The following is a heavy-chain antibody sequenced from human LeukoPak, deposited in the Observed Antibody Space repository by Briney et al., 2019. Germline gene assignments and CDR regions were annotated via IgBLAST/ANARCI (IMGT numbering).Heavy chain of an antibody. V-gene: IGHV3-30*02. J-gene: IGHJ3*02. CDR3: AKELGGAFDI. CDR2: IWYDGSNK. CDR1: GFTFSSYG. D-gene: IGHD6-6*01. Sequence: PGGSLRLSCAASGFTFSSYGMHWVRQAPGKGLEWVAVIWYDGSNKYYADSVKGRFTISRDNSKNSLYLQMNSLRAEDTALYYCAKELGGAFDIWGQGTMVTVSS.